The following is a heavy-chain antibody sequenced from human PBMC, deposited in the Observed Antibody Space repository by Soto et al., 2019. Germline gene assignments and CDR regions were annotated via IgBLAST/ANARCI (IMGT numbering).Heavy chain of an antibody. CDR1: GGSIRSGDYY. D-gene: IGHD5-12*01. CDR2: INYSGTS. Sequence: PLETLSLAYTVCGGSIRSGDYYWSWIRQPPWKGVESIGHINYSGTSHFNPSLKSRVTISLESSKNQFSLRLNSVTAEDTVVHYCARVPPKSPDYVYLGMDVWGQGTTVT. V-gene: IGHV4-30-4*01. CDR3: ARVPPKSPDYVYLGMDV. J-gene: IGHJ6*01.